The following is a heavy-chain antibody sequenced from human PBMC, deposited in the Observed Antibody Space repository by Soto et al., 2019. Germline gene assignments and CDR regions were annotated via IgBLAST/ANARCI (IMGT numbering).Heavy chain of an antibody. CDR1: GFTFSSYG. CDR2: IGYDGSNK. D-gene: IGHD3-10*01. J-gene: IGHJ4*02. V-gene: IGHV3-30*02. Sequence: QVQLVESGGGVVQPGRSLRLSCAASGFTFSSYGMHWVRQAPGKGLEWVALIGYDGSNKYYADSVKGRCTISRDNSKNTLYLQMNSLRAEDTGVYYCATRYYYGSGSYHLDNWGQGTLVTVSS. CDR3: ATRYYYGSGSYHLDN.